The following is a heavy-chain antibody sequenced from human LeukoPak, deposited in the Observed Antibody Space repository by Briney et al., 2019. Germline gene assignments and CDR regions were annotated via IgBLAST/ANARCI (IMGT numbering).Heavy chain of an antibody. CDR1: GGTFSSYA. CDR3: AKGGSSWSEMDY. D-gene: IGHD6-13*01. Sequence: SVKVSCTASGGTFSSYAISWVRQAPGQGLEWMGGIIPIFGTANYAQTFQGRVTITADKSTSTAYMELSSLRSEDTAIYYCAKGGSSWSEMDYWGQGTLVTVSS. CDR2: IIPIFGTA. V-gene: IGHV1-69*06. J-gene: IGHJ4*02.